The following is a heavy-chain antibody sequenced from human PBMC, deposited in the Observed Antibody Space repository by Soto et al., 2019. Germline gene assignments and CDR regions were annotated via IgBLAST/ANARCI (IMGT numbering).Heavy chain of an antibody. CDR2: ISYDGSNK. CDR1: GFTFSSYG. D-gene: IGHD3-3*01. V-gene: IGHV3-30*18. CDR3: AKGITTYDFWSGYYDFDY. J-gene: IGHJ4*02. Sequence: GGSLILSCAASGFTFSSYGMHWVRQAPGKGLEWVAVISYDGSNKYYADSVKGRFTISRDNSKNTLYLQMNSLRAEDTAVYYCAKGITTYDFWSGYYDFDYWGQGTLVTVSS.